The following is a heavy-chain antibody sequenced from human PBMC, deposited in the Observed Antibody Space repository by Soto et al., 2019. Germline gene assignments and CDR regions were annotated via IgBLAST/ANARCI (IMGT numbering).Heavy chain of an antibody. CDR1: GYTFTSYG. D-gene: IGHD3-10*01. CDR2: ISAYNGNT. V-gene: IGHV1-18*01. Sequence: ASVKVSCKASGYTFTSYGISWVRQAPGQGLEWMGWISAYNGNTNYAQKFQGWVTMTRDTSISTAYMELSRLRSDDTAVYYCARESITMVRGAYPCDGMDVWGQGTTVTVSS. J-gene: IGHJ6*02. CDR3: ARESITMVRGAYPCDGMDV.